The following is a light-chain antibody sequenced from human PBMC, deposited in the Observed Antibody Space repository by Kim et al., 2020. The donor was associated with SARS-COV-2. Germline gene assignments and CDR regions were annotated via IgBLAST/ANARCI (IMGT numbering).Light chain of an antibody. V-gene: IGLV1-47*01. CDR1: SSNIRNNF. CDR3: SAWDDSLRGRV. CDR2: TNN. Sequence: GRKVTISCSGNSSNIRNNFVYWYQQLPGPAPKLLIYTNNPRPSGVPDRFSGSKSGTSASLAISGLRSEDEADYYCSAWDDSLRGRVFGGGTQLTVL. J-gene: IGLJ3*02.